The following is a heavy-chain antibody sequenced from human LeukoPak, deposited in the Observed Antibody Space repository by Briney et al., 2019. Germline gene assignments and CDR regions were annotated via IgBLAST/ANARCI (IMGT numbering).Heavy chain of an antibody. V-gene: IGHV1-8*01. CDR3: ARGSARITGTNNWFDP. Sequence: ASVKVSCKASGYTFTSYDINWVRQATGQGLEWMGWMNPNSGNTGYAQKFQGRVTMTRDTSISTAYMELSRLRSDDTAVYYCARGSARITGTNNWFDPWGQGTLVTVSS. J-gene: IGHJ5*02. D-gene: IGHD1-7*01. CDR1: GYTFTSYD. CDR2: MNPNSGNT.